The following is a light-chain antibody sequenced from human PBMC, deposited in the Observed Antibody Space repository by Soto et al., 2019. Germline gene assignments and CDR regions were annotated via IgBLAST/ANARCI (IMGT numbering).Light chain of an antibody. V-gene: IGKV1-9*01. Sequence: DIQLTQSPSFLSASVGDTVTITCRASQGISHSLAWYQQKPGKAPKVLIYGASTLQSGVPSRFSGSGSGTEFTLTINSLQPEDFATYYCQQLTSYPLTFDGGAKVEIK. CDR1: QGISHS. CDR3: QQLTSYPLT. J-gene: IGKJ4*01. CDR2: GAS.